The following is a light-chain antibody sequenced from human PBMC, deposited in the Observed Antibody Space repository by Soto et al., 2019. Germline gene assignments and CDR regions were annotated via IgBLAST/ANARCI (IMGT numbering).Light chain of an antibody. CDR1: SSDVGGYNY. Sequence: QSALRQPASVSASPGQSITISCSGTSSDVGGYNYVSWYQQHPGKAPKLMIYEVSKRPSGVSDRFSGSKSGNTASLTISGLQAEEEADYYCSSSTRSSPYVFGTGTKVTVL. CDR2: EVS. J-gene: IGLJ1*01. V-gene: IGLV2-14*01. CDR3: SSSTRSSPYV.